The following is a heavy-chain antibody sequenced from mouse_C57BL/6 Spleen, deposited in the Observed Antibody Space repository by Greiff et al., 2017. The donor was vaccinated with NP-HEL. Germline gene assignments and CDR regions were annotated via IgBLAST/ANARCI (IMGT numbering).Heavy chain of an antibody. CDR2: INPNNGGT. J-gene: IGHJ4*01. V-gene: IGHV1-18*01. CDR1: GYTFTDYN. CDR3: ARRPYYDYEGYYAMDY. D-gene: IGHD2-4*01. Sequence: EVKLQESGPELVKPGASVKIPCKASGYTFTDYNMDWVKQSHGKSLEWIGDINPNNGGTIYNQKFKGKATLTVDKSSSTAYMELRSLTSEDTAVYYCARRPYYDYEGYYAMDYWGQGTSVTVSS.